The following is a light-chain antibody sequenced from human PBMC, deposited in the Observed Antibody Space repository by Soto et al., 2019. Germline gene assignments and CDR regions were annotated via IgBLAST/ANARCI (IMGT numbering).Light chain of an antibody. J-gene: IGKJ5*01. V-gene: IGKV3-20*01. CDR3: QQYGTSPIT. Sequence: ENVLTQSPGTLCLSQGERATLSCRASQTVSSYLTWYQQRPGQAPRLLIYGASKRATGIPDRFSGSGSGTDFTLTISRLEPEDFALYYGQQYGTSPITFGQGTRLEIK. CDR2: GAS. CDR1: QTVSSY.